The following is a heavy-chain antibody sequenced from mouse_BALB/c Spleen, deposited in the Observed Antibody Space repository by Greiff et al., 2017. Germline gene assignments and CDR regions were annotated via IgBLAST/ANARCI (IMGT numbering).Heavy chain of an antibody. D-gene: IGHD2-14*01. V-gene: IGHV1S33*01. CDR3: ARYYRYAMDY. Sequence: SGPELVKPGALVKISCKASGYTFTSYDINWVKQRPGQGLEWIGWIYPGDGSTKYNEKFKGKATLTADKSSSTAYMQLSSLTSENSAVYFCARYYRYAMDYWGQGTSVTVSS. J-gene: IGHJ4*01. CDR2: IYPGDGST. CDR1: GYTFTSYD.